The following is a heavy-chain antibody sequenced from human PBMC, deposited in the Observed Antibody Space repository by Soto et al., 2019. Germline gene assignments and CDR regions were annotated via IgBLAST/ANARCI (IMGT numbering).Heavy chain of an antibody. CDR1: GGTFSSYA. J-gene: IGHJ5*02. D-gene: IGHD3-22*01. CDR2: IIPIFGTA. CDR3: ARGSTMIVSSGINWFDP. V-gene: IGHV1-69*01. Sequence: QVQLVQSGAEVKKPGSSVKVSCKASGGTFSSYAISWVRQAPGQGLEWMGGIIPIFGTANYAQKFQGRVTITADESTSTAYMELSSLRSEDTAVYYCARGSTMIVSSGINWFDPWGQGTLVTVSS.